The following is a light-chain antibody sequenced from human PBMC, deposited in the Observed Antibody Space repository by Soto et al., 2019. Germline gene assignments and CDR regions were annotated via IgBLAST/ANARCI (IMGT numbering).Light chain of an antibody. CDR1: SSDVGGYNY. Sequence: QSALTQPPAASGSPGQSVTMSCTGSSSDVGGYNYVSWYQQHPGKAPKLMIYEVSKRPSGVPDRFSGSKSGNTASLTVSGLQAEDEADYYCNSYAGSNNVVFGGGTKLTVL. V-gene: IGLV2-8*01. J-gene: IGLJ2*01. CDR2: EVS. CDR3: NSYAGSNNVV.